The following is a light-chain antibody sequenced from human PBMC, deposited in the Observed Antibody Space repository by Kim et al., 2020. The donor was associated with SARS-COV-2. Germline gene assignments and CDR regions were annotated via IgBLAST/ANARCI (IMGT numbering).Light chain of an antibody. CDR3: QQYNSYPFT. CDR2: GAS. V-gene: IGKV1-16*02. CDR1: QDIGNS. Sequence: DIQMTQSPSSLSASVGDRVTITCRASQDIGNSLTWFQQKPGDAPKSLIYGASSLLRGVPSKFTGSGSGTEFTLTISSLQPADFATYYCQQYNSYPFTFGPGTKVDIK. J-gene: IGKJ3*01.